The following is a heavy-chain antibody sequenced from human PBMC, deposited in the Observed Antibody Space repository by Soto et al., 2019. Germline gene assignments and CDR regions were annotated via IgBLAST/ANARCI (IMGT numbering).Heavy chain of an antibody. CDR2: ISYDGSNK. CDR3: ARDKNYFDY. J-gene: IGHJ4*02. V-gene: IGHV3-30-3*01. CDR1: GFTFSSYA. Sequence: QVQLVESGGGVVQPGRSLRLSCAASGFTFSSYARHWVRQAPGKGLEWVAVISYDGSNKYYADSVKGRFTISRDNSKNTLYLQMNSLRAEDTAVYYCARDKNYFDYWGQGPLVTVSS.